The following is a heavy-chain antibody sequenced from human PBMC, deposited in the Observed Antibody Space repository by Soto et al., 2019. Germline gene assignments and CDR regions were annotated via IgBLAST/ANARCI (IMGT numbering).Heavy chain of an antibody. J-gene: IGHJ1*01. Sequence: SLRLSCAASGFTFSSYGMHWVRQAPGKGLEWVAVISDDGSNKYYADSVKGRFTISRDNAKNMLYLQMNSLRAEDTAVYYCVRDDNGQRLAYSGLRTLVPVSS. D-gene: IGHD2-8*01. CDR1: GFTFSSYG. CDR2: ISDDGSNK. CDR3: VRDDNGQRLAY. V-gene: IGHV3-30*03.